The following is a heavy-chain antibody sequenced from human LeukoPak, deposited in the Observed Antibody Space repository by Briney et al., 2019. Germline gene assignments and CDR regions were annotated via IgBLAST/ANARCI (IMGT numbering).Heavy chain of an antibody. V-gene: IGHV3-23*01. Sequence: PGGSLRLSCAASGFTFSSYAMSWVRQAPGKGLEWVSAISGSGGSTYYADSVKGRFTISRDNSKNTLYLQMNSLRAEDTAVYYCARDLRQLAREYHFDYWGQGTLVTVSS. J-gene: IGHJ4*02. CDR1: GFTFSSYA. CDR3: ARDLRQLAREYHFDY. D-gene: IGHD6-6*01. CDR2: ISGSGGST.